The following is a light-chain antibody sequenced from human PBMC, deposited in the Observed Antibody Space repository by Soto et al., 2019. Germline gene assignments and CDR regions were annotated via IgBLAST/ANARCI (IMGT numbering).Light chain of an antibody. Sequence: IVLTQSPGTLSLSPGERATLSCRASQSVASRNLAWYQQKSGQAPRLLIYGASSRAIHTPDRFSGSGSGTDFTLAISSLQSEDFAVYYCQQYENWPRTFGQGTKVDIK. CDR2: GAS. J-gene: IGKJ1*01. CDR1: QSVASRN. V-gene: IGKV3-20*01. CDR3: QQYENWPRT.